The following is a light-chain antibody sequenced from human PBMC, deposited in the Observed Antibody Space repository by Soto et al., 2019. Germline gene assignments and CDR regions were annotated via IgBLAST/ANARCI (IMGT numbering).Light chain of an antibody. J-gene: IGKJ1*01. CDR1: QSVSSSY. CDR3: PQYGSSPKT. CDR2: GAS. Sequence: EIVLTQSPGTLSLSPGERATLSCSASQSVSSSYLAWYQQKPGQSPRLLIYGASRRATGITDRLSGSGSGTDFTLTISRLEPEDFGLYYCPQYGSSPKTFGQGTKVEIK. V-gene: IGKV3-20*01.